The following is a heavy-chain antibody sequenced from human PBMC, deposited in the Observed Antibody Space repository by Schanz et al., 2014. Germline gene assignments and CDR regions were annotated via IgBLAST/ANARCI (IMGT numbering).Heavy chain of an antibody. J-gene: IGHJ4*02. CDR2: ISHSGGSK. V-gene: IGHV3-23*01. D-gene: IGHD3-9*01. CDR3: ARDSRPNYDFLTAYYSIDY. CDR1: EFTFSSYK. Sequence: EVQLLESGGGLVKPGGSLRLSCEASEFTFSSYKMNWVRQAPGKGLEWVSSISHSGGSKYYADSVKGRFTISRDNSENTLYLQMNSLRAEDTAVYYCARDSRPNYDFLTAYYSIDYWGQGTLVTVSS.